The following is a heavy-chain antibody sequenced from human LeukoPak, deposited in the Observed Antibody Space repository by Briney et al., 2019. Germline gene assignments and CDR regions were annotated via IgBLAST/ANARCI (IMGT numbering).Heavy chain of an antibody. CDR2: FSYSGGT. CDR3: AREGPLGKYYDY. D-gene: IGHD3-16*01. V-gene: IGHV4-59*01. J-gene: IGHJ4*02. CDR1: GGSINNLF. Sequence: SETLSLTCTVSGGSINNLFWTWIRQPPGKGLEWIGYFSYSGGTTYNPSLKSRVTISVDTSKNQFSLNLNSVTAADTAVYYCAREGPLGKYYDYWGQGTLVTASS.